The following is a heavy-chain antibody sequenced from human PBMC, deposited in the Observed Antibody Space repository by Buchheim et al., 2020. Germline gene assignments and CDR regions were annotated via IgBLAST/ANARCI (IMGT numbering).Heavy chain of an antibody. D-gene: IGHD3-22*01. Sequence: HVQLQESGPGLVKPSETLSLSCAVSGGSISSFYWSWIRQSPGKKLEWVGYILYSGSTTYNPSLKGRVTMSVDTSTNQLSLELTSVTAAETAVYYCARRSESSGYSWYFDLWGRGT. V-gene: IGHV4-59*01. CDR3: ARRSESSGYSWYFDL. J-gene: IGHJ2*01. CDR1: GGSISSFY. CDR2: ILYSGST.